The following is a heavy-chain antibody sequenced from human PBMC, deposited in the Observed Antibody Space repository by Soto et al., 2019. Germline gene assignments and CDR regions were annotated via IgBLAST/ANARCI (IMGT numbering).Heavy chain of an antibody. CDR2: TSYDGNNE. D-gene: IGHD1-1*01. CDR3: AKDKGVFNWATSYFDY. V-gene: IGHV3-30*18. CDR1: GFTFSNYA. Sequence: GGSLRLSCAASGFTFSNYAVHWVRQAPGKGLEWVALTSYDGNNEYYTDSVKGRFTISRDNSKNTLFLQMNSPRPEDTAVYYCAKDKGVFNWATSYFDYWGQGALVTVSS. J-gene: IGHJ4*02.